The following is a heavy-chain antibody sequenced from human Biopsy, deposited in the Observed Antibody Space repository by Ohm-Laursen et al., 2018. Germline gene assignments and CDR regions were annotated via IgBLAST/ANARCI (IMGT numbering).Heavy chain of an antibody. CDR3: ARDVGSSGWYYYGMDV. J-gene: IGHJ6*02. Sequence: SLRLSCAASGFTLSDLNMDWVRLAPGKGLEWVGRTRNNGKTYTKEYAASVKGRFTISRDDSKNSLYLQMNSLKTEDTAVYFCARDVGSSGWYYYGMDVWGQGTTVTVSS. V-gene: IGHV3-72*01. CDR1: GFTLSDLN. D-gene: IGHD6-19*01. CDR2: TRNNGKTYTK.